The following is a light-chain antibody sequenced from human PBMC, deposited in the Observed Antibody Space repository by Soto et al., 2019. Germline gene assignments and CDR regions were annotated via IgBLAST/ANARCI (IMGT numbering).Light chain of an antibody. CDR3: QQRSNWPPLT. J-gene: IGKJ5*01. CDR1: QSVSSY. Sequence: EIVLTQSPATLSFAPGERSTLSFMASQSVSSYLAWYQQKPGQAPRLLIYDASNRATGIPARFSGSGSGTDFTLTISSLEPEDFAVYYCQQRSNWPPLTFGQGTRLEI. CDR2: DAS. V-gene: IGKV3-11*01.